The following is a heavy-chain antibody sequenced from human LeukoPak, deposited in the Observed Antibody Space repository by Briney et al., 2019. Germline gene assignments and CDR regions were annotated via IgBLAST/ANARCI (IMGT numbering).Heavy chain of an antibody. Sequence: SETLSLTCTVSGGSVSSGSYYWSWIRQPPGKGLEWIGYIYYSGSTNYNPSLKSRVTISADTSKNQFSLKLSSVTAADTAVYYCAREGLASMVRGIIPYWGQGTLVTVSS. D-gene: IGHD3-10*01. CDR3: AREGLASMVRGIIPY. CDR1: GGSVSSGSYY. V-gene: IGHV4-61*01. J-gene: IGHJ4*02. CDR2: IYYSGST.